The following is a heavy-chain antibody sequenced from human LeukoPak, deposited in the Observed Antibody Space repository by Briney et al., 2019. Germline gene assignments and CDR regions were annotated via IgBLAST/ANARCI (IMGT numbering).Heavy chain of an antibody. V-gene: IGHV3-48*03. Sequence: PRGSLRLSCAASGFTFSSYEMNWVRQAPGKGLEWVSYISSSGSTKHYADSVKGRFTISRDNAKNSLYLQMNSLRAEDTAVYYCARDERIAVAGTGYWGQGTLVTVSS. CDR1: GFTFSSYE. CDR3: ARDERIAVAGTGY. J-gene: IGHJ4*02. CDR2: ISSSGSTK. D-gene: IGHD6-19*01.